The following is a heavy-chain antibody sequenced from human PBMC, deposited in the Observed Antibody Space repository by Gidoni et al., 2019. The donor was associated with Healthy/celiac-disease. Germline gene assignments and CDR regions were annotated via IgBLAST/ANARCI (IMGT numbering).Heavy chain of an antibody. D-gene: IGHD1-26*01. J-gene: IGHJ4*02. CDR2: ISSSSSYI. Sequence: EVQLVESGGGLVKPGGSLRLSCAASGFTFSSYSMNWVRQAPGKGLEWVSSISSSSSYIYYADSVKGRFTISRDNAKNSLYLQMNSLRAEDTAVYYCARERGWELQDSGFDYWGQGTLVTVSS. CDR3: ARERGWELQDSGFDY. V-gene: IGHV3-21*01. CDR1: GFTFSSYS.